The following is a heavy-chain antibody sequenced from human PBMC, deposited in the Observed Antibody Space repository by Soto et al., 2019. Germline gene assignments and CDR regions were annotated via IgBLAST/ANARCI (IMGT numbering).Heavy chain of an antibody. D-gene: IGHD6-13*01. J-gene: IGHJ6*02. CDR3: AKESSIAAAGGYYYYGMDV. Sequence: QVQLVESGGGVVQPGRSLRLSCAASGFTFSSYGMHWVRQAPGKGLEWVAVISYDGSNKYYADSVKGRFTISRDNSKNTLYLQMNSLRAEDTAVYYCAKESSIAAAGGYYYYGMDVWGQGTMVTVSS. V-gene: IGHV3-30*18. CDR1: GFTFSSYG. CDR2: ISYDGSNK.